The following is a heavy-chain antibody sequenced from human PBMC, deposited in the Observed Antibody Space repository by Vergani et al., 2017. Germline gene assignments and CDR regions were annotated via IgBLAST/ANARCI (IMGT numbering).Heavy chain of an antibody. CDR3: ARGRDPTGYSSSWYGVWFDP. CDR2: INPSGGST. D-gene: IGHD6-13*01. Sequence: QVQLVQSGAAVKKPGASVKVSCKASGYTFTSYYMHWVRQAPGQGLEWMGIINPSGGSTSYAQKFQGRVTMTRDTSTSTVYMELSSLRSEDTAVYYCARGRDPTGYSSSWYGVWFDPWGQGTLVTVSS. J-gene: IGHJ5*02. CDR1: GYTFTSYY. V-gene: IGHV1-46*01.